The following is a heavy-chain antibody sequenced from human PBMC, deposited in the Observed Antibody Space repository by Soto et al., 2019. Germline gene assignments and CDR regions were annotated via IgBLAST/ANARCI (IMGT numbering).Heavy chain of an antibody. CDR1: RFTLRKYG. V-gene: IGHV3-30*18. D-gene: IGHD3-3*01. Sequence: GGAPRTPLGGSRFTLRKYGMHWGRQAPGKGLEWVAFISDDGSNKYYAEYMTAPLNILRDNSNRTLYLQMSSLRLEDTAVYYCTKRRNVLRFLEWSSGMEVWGPGTTVTVS. CDR2: ISDDGSNK. CDR3: TKRRNVLRFLEWSSGMEV. J-gene: IGHJ6*02.